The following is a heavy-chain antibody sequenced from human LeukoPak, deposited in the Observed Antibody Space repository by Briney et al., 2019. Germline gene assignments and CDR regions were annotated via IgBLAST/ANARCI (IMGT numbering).Heavy chain of an antibody. CDR1: GAFISSYY. J-gene: IGHJ4*02. CDR2: IYYSRST. D-gene: IGHD3-22*01. CDR3: ARGGDSSGYYSLDF. Sequence: SETLSLTCTVSGAFISSYYWSWIRQPPGKGLEWIGYIYYSRSTNYNPSLKSRVTISGDTSKNQFSLKLSSVAAADTAVYYCARGGDSSGYYSLDFWGQGTLVTVSS. V-gene: IGHV4-59*01.